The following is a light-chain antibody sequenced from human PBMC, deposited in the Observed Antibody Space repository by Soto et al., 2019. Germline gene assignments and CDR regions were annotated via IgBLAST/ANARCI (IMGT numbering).Light chain of an antibody. CDR2: DNN. Sequence: QSMLTQPPSVSAAPGQKVTISCSGHSSNIGNNFVSWYQQFPKTAPKLVIYDNNKRPSGIPDRFSGSKSGTSATLHITGLQTGVEAEYYCATWDSSPTAGWVFGGGTKLTVL. J-gene: IGLJ3*02. V-gene: IGLV1-51*01. CDR3: ATWDSSPTAGWV. CDR1: SSNIGNNF.